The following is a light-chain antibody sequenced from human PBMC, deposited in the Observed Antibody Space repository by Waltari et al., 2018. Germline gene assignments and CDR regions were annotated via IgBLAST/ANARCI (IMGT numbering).Light chain of an antibody. CDR3: QAWDSSSHVT. Sequence: SYDLTQPTSVSVSPGPTARLPCPGAELGEKFASWFQQKPGQSPVLVIYEDNKRPSGIPERISGSNSGNTATLTISGTQAMDEADYYCQAWDSSSHVTFGGGSKLTVL. CDR1: ELGEKF. J-gene: IGLJ2*01. CDR2: EDN. V-gene: IGLV3-1*01.